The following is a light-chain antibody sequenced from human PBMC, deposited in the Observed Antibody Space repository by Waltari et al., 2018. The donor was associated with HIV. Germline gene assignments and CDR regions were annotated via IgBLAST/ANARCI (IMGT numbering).Light chain of an antibody. J-gene: IGLJ2*01. CDR1: SSNIGNNY. Sequence: QSVLTQPPSVSAAPGQMVTISCSGSSSNIGNNYVSWYQQLPGTAPKLLIYDNHKRPSGIPDRFSVSKSGTSATLGITGLQTGDEADYYCGAWDSSLSAVVFGGGTKLIVL. V-gene: IGLV1-51*01. CDR3: GAWDSSLSAVV. CDR2: DNH.